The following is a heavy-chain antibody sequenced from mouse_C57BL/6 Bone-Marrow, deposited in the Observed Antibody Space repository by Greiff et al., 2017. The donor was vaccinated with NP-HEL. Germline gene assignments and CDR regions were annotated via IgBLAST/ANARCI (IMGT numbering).Heavy chain of an antibody. V-gene: IGHV14-4*01. Sequence: VQLQQSGAELVRPGASVKLSCTVSGFNIKDDYMHWVKQRPEQGLEWIGWIDPENGDTECASKFQGKATITADTSSNTAYLQLSSLTSEDTAVYYCTTCGSSPYAMDYWGQGTSVTVSS. D-gene: IGHD1-1*01. J-gene: IGHJ4*01. CDR3: TTCGSSPYAMDY. CDR2: IDPENGDT. CDR1: GFNIKDDY.